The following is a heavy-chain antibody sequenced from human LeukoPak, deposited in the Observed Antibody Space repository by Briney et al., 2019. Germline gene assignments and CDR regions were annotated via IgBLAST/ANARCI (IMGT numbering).Heavy chain of an antibody. D-gene: IGHD7-27*01. Sequence: PGGTLRLSCAASGFTFSSFEMNWVRQAPGKGLEWVSYISSSGRNIYYADSVTGRFTISRDNAKSSLYLQMNSLRAEDTAVYYCARENWVDAFDIWGQGTMVTVSS. CDR3: ARENWVDAFDI. CDR2: ISSSGRNI. J-gene: IGHJ3*02. V-gene: IGHV3-48*03. CDR1: GFTFSSFE.